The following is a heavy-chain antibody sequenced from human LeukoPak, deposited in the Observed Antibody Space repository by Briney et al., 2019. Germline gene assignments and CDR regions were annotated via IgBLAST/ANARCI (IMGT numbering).Heavy chain of an antibody. CDR2: ISAYNGNT. V-gene: IGHV1-18*01. Sequence: ASVKVSCKASGYTFTSYGISWVLQAPGQGLEWMGWISAYNGNTNYAQKLQGRVTMTTDTSTSTAYMELRSLRSDDTAVYYCARGYYGSGSPPRWYDAFDIWGQGTMVTVSS. J-gene: IGHJ3*02. CDR1: GYTFTSYG. CDR3: ARGYYGSGSPPRWYDAFDI. D-gene: IGHD3-10*01.